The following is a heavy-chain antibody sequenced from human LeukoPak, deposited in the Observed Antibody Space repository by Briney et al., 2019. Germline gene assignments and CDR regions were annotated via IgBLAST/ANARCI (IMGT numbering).Heavy chain of an antibody. D-gene: IGHD3-10*01. CDR3: ARDGAILLWFGELLDNYYYYGMDV. J-gene: IGHJ6*02. CDR1: GFTFSSYS. CDR2: ISSSSSYI. V-gene: IGHV3-21*01. Sequence: GGSLRLSCAASGFTFSSYSMNWVRQAPGKGLEWVSSISSSSSYIYYADSVKGRFTISRDNAKNSLYLQMNSLRAEDTAVYYCARDGAILLWFGELLDNYYYYGMDVWGQGTTVTVSS.